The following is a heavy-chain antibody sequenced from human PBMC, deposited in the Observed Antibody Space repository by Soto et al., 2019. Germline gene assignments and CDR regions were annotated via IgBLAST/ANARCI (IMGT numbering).Heavy chain of an antibody. CDR3: TRAPLRCSGGSCYSADS. D-gene: IGHD2-15*01. CDR2: IRSRRYGATA. Sequence: GGSLRLSCTTSGFAFVDHGMSWVRQAPGKGLEWPGFIRSRRYGATAEYAASVKGRFSVSRDDSKSIAYLQMNNLQTEDTGVYYCTRAPLRCSGGSCYSADSWGRGTLVTVSS. V-gene: IGHV3-49*04. CDR1: GFAFVDHG. J-gene: IGHJ4*02.